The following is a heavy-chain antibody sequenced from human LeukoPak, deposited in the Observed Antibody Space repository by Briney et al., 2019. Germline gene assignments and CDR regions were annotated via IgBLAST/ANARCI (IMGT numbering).Heavy chain of an antibody. J-gene: IGHJ4*02. V-gene: IGHV1-18*01. CDR3: ARGRVGDQLLPFDY. Sequence: ASVKVSCKASGYTFNSYGISWVRQAPGQGLEWMGWISTYNGNTKYAQKLQGRVTMTTDTSTSTAYMELRSLRSDDTAVYYCARGRVGDQLLPFDYWGQGTLVTVSS. CDR2: ISTYNGNT. D-gene: IGHD2-2*01. CDR1: GYTFNSYG.